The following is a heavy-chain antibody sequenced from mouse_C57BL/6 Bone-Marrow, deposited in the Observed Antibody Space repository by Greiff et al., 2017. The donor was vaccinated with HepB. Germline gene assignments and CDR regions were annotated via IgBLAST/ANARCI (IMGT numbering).Heavy chain of an antibody. CDR1: GYTFTDYE. V-gene: IGHV1-15*01. Sequence: QVQLQQSGAELVRPGASVTLSCKASGYTFTDYEMHWVKQTPVHGLEWIGAIDPETGGTAYNQKFKGKAILTADKSSSTAYMELRSLTSEDSAVYYCTSIHYSNSGFAYWGQGTLVTVSA. CDR2: IDPETGGT. CDR3: TSIHYSNSGFAY. D-gene: IGHD2-5*01. J-gene: IGHJ3*01.